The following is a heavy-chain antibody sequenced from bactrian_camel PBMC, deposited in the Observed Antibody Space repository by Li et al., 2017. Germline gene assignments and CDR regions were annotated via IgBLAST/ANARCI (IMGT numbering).Heavy chain of an antibody. J-gene: IGHJ4*01. CDR2: PDYDGET. V-gene: IGHV3S53*01. CDR3: AAGVSLCSGAPPVY. CDR1: GTAYSKYC. Sequence: HVQLVESGGGPVEAGGSLRLSCVVRGTAYSKYCMGWFRQAAGKERDMVARPDYDGETRYSDGVKGRFTVSEEMNKNTYYLDMHALKPVDTAMYYCAAGVSLCSGAPPVYWGQGTQVTVS. D-gene: IGHD2*01.